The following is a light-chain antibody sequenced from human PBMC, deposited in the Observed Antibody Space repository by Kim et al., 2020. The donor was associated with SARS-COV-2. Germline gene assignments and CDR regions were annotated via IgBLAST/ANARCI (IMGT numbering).Light chain of an antibody. CDR2: GAS. Sequence: VSQGERAPLSGRASRSVSTTLAWYQQNPAQAPSLLIYGASTRATAVPARFSGGGSGTEFTLPISTLQSEDFAVYSCHQYTTCPPYTFGQGTNLEI. CDR1: RSVSTT. V-gene: IGKV3-15*01. CDR3: HQYTTCPPYT. J-gene: IGKJ2*01.